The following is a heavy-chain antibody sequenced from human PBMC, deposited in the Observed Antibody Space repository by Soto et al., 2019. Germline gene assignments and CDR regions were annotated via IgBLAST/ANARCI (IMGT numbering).Heavy chain of an antibody. J-gene: IGHJ4*02. CDR2: IDYSGST. D-gene: IGHD4-17*01. V-gene: IGHV4-61*03. CDR1: SGSVSSRSYY. CDR3: ARAEYGDYTIDY. Sequence: QVQLQESGPGLVKPSETLSLTCTVSSGSVSSRSYYWSWIRQPPGKGLEWIGYIDYSGSTNYNPSLKSRVTIALDTSNNRFSLKLNSVSAADTAVYYCARAEYGDYTIDYWGQATLVTVSS.